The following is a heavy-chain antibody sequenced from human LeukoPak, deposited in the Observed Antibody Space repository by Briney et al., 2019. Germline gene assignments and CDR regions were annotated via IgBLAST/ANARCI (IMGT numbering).Heavy chain of an antibody. CDR3: ARLRLGYCGSTSCYDAFDI. V-gene: IGHV4-59*08. J-gene: IGHJ3*02. CDR1: GGSISSYY. CDR2: IYYSGST. D-gene: IGHD2-2*01. Sequence: PSETLSLTCTVSGGSISSYYWSWIRQPPGKGLEWIGYIYYSGSTNYNPSLKSRVTISVDTSKNQFSLKLSSVTAADTAVYYCARLRLGYCGSTSCYDAFDIWGQGTMVTVSS.